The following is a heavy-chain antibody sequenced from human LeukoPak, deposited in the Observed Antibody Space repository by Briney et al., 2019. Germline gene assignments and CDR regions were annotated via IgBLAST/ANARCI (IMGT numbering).Heavy chain of an antibody. Sequence: GGSLRLSCAASGFTFSKYWMIWVRQAPGKGLEWVASMKQDGSEEYYVDSVKGRFTISRDNAKNSLYLQVNSLRAEDTAVYYCARINSGRYLGDAYDIWGQGTMVTVSS. D-gene: IGHD1-26*01. V-gene: IGHV3-7*01. CDR1: GFTFSKYW. CDR2: MKQDGSEE. CDR3: ARINSGRYLGDAYDI. J-gene: IGHJ3*02.